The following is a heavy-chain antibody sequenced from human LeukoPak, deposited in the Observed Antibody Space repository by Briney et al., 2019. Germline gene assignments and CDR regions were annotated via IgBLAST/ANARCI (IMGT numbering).Heavy chain of an antibody. CDR3: ARLLEG. D-gene: IGHD3-3*01. J-gene: IGHJ3*01. V-gene: IGHV4-39*01. CDR1: GGSISSSSYY. CDR2: IYYSGST. Sequence: TPSETLSLTRTVSGGSISSSSYYWGWIRQPPGKGLEWIGSIYYSGSTYYNPSLKSRVTISVDTSKNQFSLKLSSVTAADTAVYYCARLLEGWGQGTMVTVSS.